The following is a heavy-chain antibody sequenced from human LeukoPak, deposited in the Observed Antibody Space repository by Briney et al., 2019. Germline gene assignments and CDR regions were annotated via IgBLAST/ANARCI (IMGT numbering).Heavy chain of an antibody. V-gene: IGHV1-69*13. Sequence: ASVKVSCKASGATFSSYAISWVRQAPGQGLEWMGGIIPIFDRANYAQKFQGRVTITADESTSTAYMELRSLRSEDTAVYYCARATVTTFNWFDPWGQGTVVTVSS. CDR1: GATFSSYA. D-gene: IGHD4-17*01. CDR2: IIPIFDRA. CDR3: ARATVTTFNWFDP. J-gene: IGHJ5*02.